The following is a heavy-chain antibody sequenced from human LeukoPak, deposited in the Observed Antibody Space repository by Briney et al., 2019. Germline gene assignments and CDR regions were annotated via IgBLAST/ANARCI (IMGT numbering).Heavy chain of an antibody. CDR3: ARVLRGYSYGYFDY. J-gene: IGHJ4*02. Sequence: ASVKVSCKASGYTFTSYAMHWVRQAPGQRLEWMGGIIPIFGTANYAQKFQGRVTITADESTSTAYMELSSLRSEDTAVYYCARVLRGYSYGYFDYWGQGTLVTVSS. D-gene: IGHD5-18*01. V-gene: IGHV1-69*13. CDR2: IIPIFGTA. CDR1: GYTFTSYA.